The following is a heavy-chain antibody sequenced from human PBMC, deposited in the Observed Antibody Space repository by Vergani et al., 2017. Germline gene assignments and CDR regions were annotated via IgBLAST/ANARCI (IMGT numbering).Heavy chain of an antibody. CDR3: ARDQGCATISCYFSGAFDY. Sequence: QVQLVESGGGVVQPGRSLRLSCAASGFSFSRFGFHWVRQAPGKGLEWVAFIHYDGSHEYYIDSVKGRFTISRDNSKNTLILQMNGLRAEDTAVYYCARDQGCATISCYFSGAFDYWGLGTLVSVSS. V-gene: IGHV3-33*01. J-gene: IGHJ4*02. CDR1: GFSFSRFG. CDR2: IHYDGSHE. D-gene: IGHD2-2*01.